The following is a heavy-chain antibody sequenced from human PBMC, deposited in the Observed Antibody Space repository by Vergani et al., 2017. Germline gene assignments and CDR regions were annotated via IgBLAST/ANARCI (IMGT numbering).Heavy chain of an antibody. D-gene: IGHD3-3*01. CDR1: GGTFSSYA. CDR2: IIPIFGTA. V-gene: IGHV1-69*13. J-gene: IGHJ6*02. CDR3: ASRDITIFGVVIIRGYYYYGMDV. Sequence: QVQLVQSGADLKKPGASVKVSCKASGGTFSSYAISWVRQAPGQGLEWMGGIIPIFGTANYAQKFQGRVTITADESTSTAYMELSSLRSEDTAVYYCASRDITIFGVVIIRGYYYYGMDVWGQGP.